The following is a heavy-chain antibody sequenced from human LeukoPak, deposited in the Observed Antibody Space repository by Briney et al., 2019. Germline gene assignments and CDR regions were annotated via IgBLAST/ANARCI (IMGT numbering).Heavy chain of an antibody. J-gene: IGHJ6*03. V-gene: IGHV1-69*05. CDR3: ARFRIAAADTAGYYMDV. D-gene: IGHD6-13*01. CDR2: IIPIFGTA. Sequence: GASVKVSCKASGYTFTGYYMHWVRQAPGQGLEWMGGIIPIFGTANYAQKFQGRVTITTDESTSTAYMELSSLRSEDTAVYYCARFRIAAADTAGYYMDVWGKGTTVTVSS. CDR1: GYTFTGYY.